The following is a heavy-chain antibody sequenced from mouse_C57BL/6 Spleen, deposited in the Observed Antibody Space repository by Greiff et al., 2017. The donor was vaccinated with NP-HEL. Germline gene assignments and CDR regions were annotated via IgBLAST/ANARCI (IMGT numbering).Heavy chain of an antibody. J-gene: IGHJ2*01. D-gene: IGHD2-5*01. Sequence: VQLKESEGGLVQPGSSMKLSCTASGFTFSDYYMAWVRQVPEKGLEWVANINYDGSSTYYLDSLKSRFIISRDNAKNILYLQMSSLKSEDTATYYCARESNYYYFDYWGQGTTLTVSS. CDR2: INYDGSST. CDR1: GFTFSDYY. V-gene: IGHV5-16*01. CDR3: ARESNYYYFDY.